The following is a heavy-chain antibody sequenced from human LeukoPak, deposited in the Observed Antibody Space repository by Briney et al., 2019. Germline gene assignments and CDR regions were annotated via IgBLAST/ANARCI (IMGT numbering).Heavy chain of an antibody. CDR3: AKARQPYSCSSEFDY. V-gene: IGHV3-23*01. CDR2: ISGSGGST. CDR1: GFTFSIYA. J-gene: IGHJ4*02. D-gene: IGHD6-6*01. Sequence: PGGSLRLSCAASGFTFSIYAMSWVRQAPGKGLEWVSAISGSGGSTHYADSVKGRFTISRDNSKNTLYLQMNSLRAEDTAVYYCAKARQPYSCSSEFDYWGQGTLVTVSS.